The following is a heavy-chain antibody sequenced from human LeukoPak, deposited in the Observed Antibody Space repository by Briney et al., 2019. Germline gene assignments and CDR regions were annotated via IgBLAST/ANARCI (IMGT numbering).Heavy chain of an antibody. J-gene: IGHJ4*02. CDR2: ISGGST. D-gene: IGHD1-14*01. CDR1: GFTVSSNE. Sequence: GGSLRLSCAASGFTVSSNEMNWVRQAPGKGLEWVSSISGGSTYYADSRKGRFTISRDNSKNTPHLQMNSLRAEDTAVYYCARGTLNIPGEHGAFDYWGQGTLVTVSS. V-gene: IGHV3-38-3*01. CDR3: ARGTLNIPGEHGAFDY.